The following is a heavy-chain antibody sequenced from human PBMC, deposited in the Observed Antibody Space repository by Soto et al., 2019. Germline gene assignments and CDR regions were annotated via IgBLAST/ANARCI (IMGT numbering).Heavy chain of an antibody. CDR2: INTHNGNT. Sequence: QVQLEQSAPEVKKPGASVKVSCKASGYTFTTYGISWVRQAPGQGLEWLGWINTHNGNTNYAQNLQGRVIMTADTSTNTAYMELRSLRSDDTAIYYCTREGSAPYYYYGMDAWGQGTTVTV. CDR1: GYTFTTYG. V-gene: IGHV1-18*01. D-gene: IGHD3-10*01. CDR3: TREGSAPYYYYGMDA. J-gene: IGHJ6*02.